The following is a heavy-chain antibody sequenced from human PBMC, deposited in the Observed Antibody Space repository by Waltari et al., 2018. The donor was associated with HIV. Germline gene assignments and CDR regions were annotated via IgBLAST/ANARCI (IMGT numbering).Heavy chain of an antibody. CDR3: AREGQWLAQKWGFDI. CDR1: GGTFSSYA. V-gene: IGHV1-69*06. D-gene: IGHD6-19*01. J-gene: IGHJ3*02. CDR2: ISPIFGTA. Sequence: QVQLVQSGAEVKKPGSSVKVSCKASGGTFSSYAISWVRQAPGQGLVWMGRISPIFGTANYAQKFQGIVTSTADKSTSTAYMELSSLRSEDTAVYYCAREGQWLAQKWGFDIWGQGTMVTVSS.